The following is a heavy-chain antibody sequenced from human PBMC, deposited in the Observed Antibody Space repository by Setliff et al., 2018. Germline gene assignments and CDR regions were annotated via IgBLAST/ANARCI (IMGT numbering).Heavy chain of an antibody. D-gene: IGHD3-16*01. CDR1: GLIVSDIH. V-gene: IGHV3-53*01. CDR2: IYNSDSR. CDR3: ARDLGNWFDP. J-gene: IGHJ5*01. Sequence: GESLTISCAVSGLIVSDIHMTWVRQTPGKGLEWLSVIYNSDSRYYADSVKGRFTTSRDDSKNTLYLQMNNLSVEDTAIYYCARDLGNWFDPWGQGTLVTVSS.